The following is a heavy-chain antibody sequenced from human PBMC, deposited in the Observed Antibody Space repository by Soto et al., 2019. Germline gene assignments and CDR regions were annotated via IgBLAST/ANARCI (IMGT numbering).Heavy chain of an antibody. V-gene: IGHV1-8*01. CDR2: MIPKSGNA. D-gene: IGHD2-21*02. Sequence: QVQLVQSGAEVKEPGASVKVSCKASGYTFTRYDINWVRQATGQGLEWMGWMIPKSGNAGYAQKFQGRVTMTRNTSISTAYMELSSLRPEDTAVYYCVRSLVTNSFDYWGQGTLVTVSS. J-gene: IGHJ4*02. CDR3: VRSLVTNSFDY. CDR1: GYTFTRYD.